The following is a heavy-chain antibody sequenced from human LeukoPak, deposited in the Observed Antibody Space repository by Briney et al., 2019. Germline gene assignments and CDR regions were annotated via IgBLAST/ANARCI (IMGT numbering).Heavy chain of an antibody. Sequence: SETLSLTCTVSGGSISSGSYYWSWIRQPAGKGLEWIGRIYTSGSTNYNPSLKSRVTISVDTSKNQFSLKLSSVTAAGTAVYYCARDHNYYMDVWGKGTTVTVSS. CDR1: GGSISSGSYY. CDR3: ARDHNYYMDV. CDR2: IYTSGST. V-gene: IGHV4-61*02. J-gene: IGHJ6*03.